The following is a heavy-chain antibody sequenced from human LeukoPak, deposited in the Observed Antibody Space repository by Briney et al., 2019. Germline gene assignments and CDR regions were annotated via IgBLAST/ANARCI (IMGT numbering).Heavy chain of an antibody. Sequence: GGSLRLSCAVSGFIFNDYALHWVRQVPGKGLEWLSFSGWTGIGTDYGDSVKGRFAISRDDSKNSLYLQMHSLRSEDSALYYCVRSRAASLGYFDSWGQGTLVTVSS. D-gene: IGHD7-27*01. CDR1: GFIFNDYA. CDR3: VRSRAASLGYFDS. V-gene: IGHV3-43D*03. CDR2: SGWTGIGT. J-gene: IGHJ4*02.